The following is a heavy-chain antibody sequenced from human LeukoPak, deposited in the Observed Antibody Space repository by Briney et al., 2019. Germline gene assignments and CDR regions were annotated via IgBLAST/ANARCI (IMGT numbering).Heavy chain of an antibody. CDR1: GFTFSSYE. V-gene: IGHV3-48*03. J-gene: IGHJ4*02. Sequence: PGGSLRLSCAASGFTFSSYEVNWVRQAPGKGLEWVSYISSSGSTMYYADSVKGRFTVSRDNAKNSVYLQMNSLRAEDTAVYYCAREIGSAARGRWGQGTLVTVSS. CDR3: AREIGSAARGR. CDR2: ISSSGSTM. D-gene: IGHD6-13*01.